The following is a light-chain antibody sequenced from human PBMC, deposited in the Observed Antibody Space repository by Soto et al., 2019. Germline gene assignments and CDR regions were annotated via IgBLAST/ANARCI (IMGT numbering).Light chain of an antibody. Sequence: QSAPTQPPSASGSPGQSVTFSCTETSIDVGGYNYVSWYQQYPGKAPKLMIYEVYKRPSGVPDRFSGSKSGNTASLTVSGLQPEDEADYYCSAYAGSSTWVFGGGTKVTVL. CDR2: EVY. V-gene: IGLV2-8*01. J-gene: IGLJ2*01. CDR1: SIDVGGYNY. CDR3: SAYAGSSTWV.